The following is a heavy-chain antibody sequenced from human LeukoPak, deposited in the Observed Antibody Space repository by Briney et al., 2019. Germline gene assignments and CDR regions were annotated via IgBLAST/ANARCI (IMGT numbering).Heavy chain of an antibody. Sequence: PSETLSLTCTVSGGSISSYYWSWIRQPAGKGLEWIGRIYTSGSTNYNPSLKSRVTMSVDTSKNQFSLKLSSVTAADTAMYYCARDNTQVYYYYYMDVWGKGTTVTVSS. CDR2: IYTSGST. D-gene: IGHD2-2*02. CDR1: GGSISSYY. J-gene: IGHJ6*03. V-gene: IGHV4-4*07. CDR3: ARDNTQVYYYYYMDV.